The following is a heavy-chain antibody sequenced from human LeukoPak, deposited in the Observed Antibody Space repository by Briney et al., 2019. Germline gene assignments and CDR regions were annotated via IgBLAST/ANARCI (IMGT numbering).Heavy chain of an antibody. CDR2: ISATGGST. CDR1: GFTFSSYA. CDR3: AKGAKMVFND. D-gene: IGHD2-8*01. J-gene: IGHJ4*02. Sequence: PGGSLRLSCAASGFTFSSYAMSWVRQAPGKGLEWVSSISATGGSTYYADSVKGRSTISRDNSKTTLYLQMNSLRAEDTAVYYCAKGAKMVFNDWGQGALVTVSS. V-gene: IGHV3-23*01.